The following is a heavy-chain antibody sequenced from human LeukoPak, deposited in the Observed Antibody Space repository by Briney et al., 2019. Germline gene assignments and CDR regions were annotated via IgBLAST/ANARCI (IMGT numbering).Heavy chain of an antibody. CDR1: GYTFTGYY. D-gene: IGHD6-13*01. Sequence: ASVKVSCKASGYTFTGYYMHWVRQAPGQGLEWMGWINPNSGGTNYAQRFQGRVTMTRDTSISTAYMELSRLRSDDTAVYYCARVFAAAGTRRVYFQHWGQGTLVTVSS. J-gene: IGHJ1*01. CDR2: INPNSGGT. V-gene: IGHV1-2*02. CDR3: ARVFAAAGTRRVYFQH.